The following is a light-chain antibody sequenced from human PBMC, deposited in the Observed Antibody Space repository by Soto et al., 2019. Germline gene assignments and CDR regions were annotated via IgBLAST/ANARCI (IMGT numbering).Light chain of an antibody. CDR3: AAWDDSLNARYV. CDR2: SNS. CDR1: SSNIATKS. Sequence: QSVLTQPPSASGTPGQRVTISCSGSSSNIATKSVNWYQQLPGTAPKLLIYSNSQRSSGVPDRFSGSKSGTSASRAIRGLQSEDEADYYCAAWDDSLNARYVFGTGTKVTVL. V-gene: IGLV1-44*01. J-gene: IGLJ1*01.